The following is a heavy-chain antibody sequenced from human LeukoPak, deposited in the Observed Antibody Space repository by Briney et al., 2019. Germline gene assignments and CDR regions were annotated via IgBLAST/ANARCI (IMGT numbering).Heavy chain of an antibody. CDR3: ARSRGIVATTYFDY. V-gene: IGHV3-33*01. D-gene: IGHD5-12*01. Sequence: PGRSLRLSCAASGFTFSSYGMHWVRQAPGKGLEWVAVIWYDGSNKYYADSVKGRFTISRDNSKNTLYLQMNSLRAEDTAVYYCARSRGIVATTYFDYWGQGTLVTVSS. CDR1: GFTFSSYG. CDR2: IWYDGSNK. J-gene: IGHJ4*02.